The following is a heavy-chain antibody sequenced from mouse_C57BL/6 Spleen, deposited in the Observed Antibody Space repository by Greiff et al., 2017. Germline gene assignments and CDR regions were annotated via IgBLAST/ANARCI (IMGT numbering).Heavy chain of an antibody. D-gene: IGHD2-3*01. CDR2: ISDGGSYT. CDR3: ARGGYEPHWYFDV. J-gene: IGHJ1*03. CDR1: GFTFSSYA. Sequence: EVKLVESGGGLVKPGGSLKLSCAASGFTFSSYAMSWVRQTPEKRLEWVATISDGGSYTYYPDNVKGRFTISRDNAKNNLYLQMSHLQSEDTAMYYCARGGYEPHWYFDVWGTGTTVTVSS. V-gene: IGHV5-4*03.